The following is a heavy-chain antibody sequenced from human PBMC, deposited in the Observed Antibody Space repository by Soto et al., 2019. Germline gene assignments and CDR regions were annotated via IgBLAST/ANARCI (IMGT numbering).Heavy chain of an antibody. CDR3: AKDGGYCSGGSCYSSYFFDS. CDR2: ISYDGSNK. Sequence: QVQLVESGGGVVQPGRSLRLSCAASGFTFSSYGMHWVRQAPGKGLEWVAVISYDGSNKYYADSVKGRVTISRDNSKNTLYLQMNSLRAEDTAVYYCAKDGGYCSGGSCYSSYFFDSWGQGTLVTVSS. V-gene: IGHV3-30*18. CDR1: GFTFSSYG. J-gene: IGHJ4*02. D-gene: IGHD2-15*01.